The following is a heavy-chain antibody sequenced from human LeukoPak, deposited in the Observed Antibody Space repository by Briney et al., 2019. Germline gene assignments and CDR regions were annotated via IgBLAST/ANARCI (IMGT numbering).Heavy chain of an antibody. J-gene: IGHJ4*02. V-gene: IGHV3-23*01. Sequence: GGSLRLSCAASGFTFSSYATSWVRQAPGKGLEWVSAISGSGGSTYYADSVKGRFTISRDNSKNTLYLQMNSLRAEDTAVYYCAKGIYYYDSSGSDYWGQGTLVTVSS. D-gene: IGHD3-22*01. CDR3: AKGIYYYDSSGSDY. CDR2: ISGSGGST. CDR1: GFTFSSYA.